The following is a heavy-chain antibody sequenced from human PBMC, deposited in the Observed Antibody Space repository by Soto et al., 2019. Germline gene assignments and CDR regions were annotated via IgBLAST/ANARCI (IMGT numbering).Heavy chain of an antibody. CDR2: ISYDGSNK. CDR1: GFTFSSYA. CDR3: ARDLIAVAGRGHGMDV. D-gene: IGHD6-19*01. Sequence: QVQLVESGGGVVQPGRSLRLSCAASGFTFSSYAMHWVRQAPGKGLEWVAVISYDGSNKYYADSVKGRFTISRDNSKNTLYLQMNSLRAEDTAVYYRARDLIAVAGRGHGMDVWGQGTTVTVSS. V-gene: IGHV3-30-3*01. J-gene: IGHJ6*02.